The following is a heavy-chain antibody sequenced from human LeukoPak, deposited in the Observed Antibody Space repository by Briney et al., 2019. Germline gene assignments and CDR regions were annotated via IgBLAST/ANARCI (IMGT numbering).Heavy chain of an antibody. CDR2: ISGDGGST. V-gene: IGHV3-43*02. CDR1: GFTFDDYA. D-gene: IGHD2-21*01. Sequence: GGSLRLSCAASGFTFDDYAMHWVRQAPGKGLEWVSLISGDGGSTYYADSVKGRFTISRDNSKNSLYLQMNSLRTEDTALYYCAKVRLRALVALCFDYWGQGTLATVSS. J-gene: IGHJ4*02. CDR3: AKVRLRALVALCFDY.